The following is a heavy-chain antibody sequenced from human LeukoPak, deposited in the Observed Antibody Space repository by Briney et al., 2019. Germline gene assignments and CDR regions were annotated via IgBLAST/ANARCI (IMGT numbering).Heavy chain of an antibody. CDR1: GFPLSSYS. V-gene: IGHV3-21*01. CDR2: ISSSSDYI. J-gene: IGHJ4*02. D-gene: IGHD3-22*01. CDR3: ARDYDGDY. Sequence: GGSLRLSCAASGFPLSSYSMNWVHQAPGKGLEWVSFISSSSDYIYYADSVKGRFTISRDNAKNSLYLQLNSLRAEDTAVYYCARDYDGDYWGQGTLVTVSS.